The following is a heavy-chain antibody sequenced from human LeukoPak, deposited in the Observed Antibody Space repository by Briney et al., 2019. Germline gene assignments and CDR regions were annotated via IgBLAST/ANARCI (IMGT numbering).Heavy chain of an antibody. CDR1: GGSFSGYY. D-gene: IGHD5-18*01. J-gene: IGHJ5*02. V-gene: IGHV4-34*01. Sequence: SETLSLTCAVYGGSFSGYYWSWIRQPPGKGLEWIGEINHSGSTNYNPSLKSRVTISVDTSKNQFSLKLSSVTAADTAVYYCAREVDVDTAIENWFDPWGQGTLVTVSS. CDR2: INHSGST. CDR3: AREVDVDTAIENWFDP.